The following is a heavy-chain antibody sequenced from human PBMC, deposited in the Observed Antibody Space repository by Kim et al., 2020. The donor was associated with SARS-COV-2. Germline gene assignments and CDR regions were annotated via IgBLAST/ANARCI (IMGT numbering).Heavy chain of an antibody. CDR1: GFTFSSYS. CDR3: ARPLDYGDYVFMYEDYYYGMDV. CDR2: ISSSSSYI. J-gene: IGHJ6*02. Sequence: GGSLRLSCAASGFTFSSYSMNWVRQAPGKGLEWVSSISSSSSYIYYADSVKGRFTISRDNAKNSLYLQMNSLRAEDTAVYYCARPLDYGDYVFMYEDYYYGMDVWGQGTTVTVSS. D-gene: IGHD4-17*01. V-gene: IGHV3-21*01.